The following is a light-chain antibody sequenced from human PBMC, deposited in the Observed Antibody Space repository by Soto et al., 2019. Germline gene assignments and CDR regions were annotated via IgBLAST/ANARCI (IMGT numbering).Light chain of an antibody. Sequence: QSVLTQPPSASGTPGQRVTISCSGSSSNIGSNYVYWYPQLPGTAPKLLISRNNQRPSGVPARFSGSKSGTSASLAISGLRSEDEADYYCAAWDDSLSGPNVVFGGGTKVTVL. CDR2: RNN. CDR3: AAWDDSLSGPNVV. J-gene: IGLJ2*01. V-gene: IGLV1-47*01. CDR1: SSNIGSNY.